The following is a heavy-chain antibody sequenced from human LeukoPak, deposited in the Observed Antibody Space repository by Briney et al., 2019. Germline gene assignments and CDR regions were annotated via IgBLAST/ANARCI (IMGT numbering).Heavy chain of an antibody. D-gene: IGHD2-2*01. J-gene: IGHJ4*02. CDR3: AKDPRAQYCSSTSCSHYDY. V-gene: IGHV3-23*01. CDR2: ISGRGGSK. CDR1: GFTFSSYA. Sequence: GGSLRLSCAASGFTFSSYAMSWVRPAPGKGLDWVSAISGRGGSKYYADSVKGRFTISRDNSKNTLYLQMNSLRAEATAVYYCAKDPRAQYCSSTSCSHYDYWGQGTLVTVSS.